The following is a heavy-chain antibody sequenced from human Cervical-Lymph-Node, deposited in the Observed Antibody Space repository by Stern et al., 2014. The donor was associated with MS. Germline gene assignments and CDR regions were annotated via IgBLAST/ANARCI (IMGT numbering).Heavy chain of an antibody. CDR1: GYTFTSYD. CDR2: MNPYSGNA. Sequence: QVQLVQSGAEVKKPGASVKVSCKASGYTFTSYDINWVRQGTGQGLESMGWMNPYSGNAVYAQKFQGRVTMTRDTSTSTAYLELTSLRSEDTAVFYCARGRELLSLDYWGQGTLVTVSS. V-gene: IGHV1-8*01. CDR3: ARGRELLSLDY. J-gene: IGHJ4*02. D-gene: IGHD1-26*01.